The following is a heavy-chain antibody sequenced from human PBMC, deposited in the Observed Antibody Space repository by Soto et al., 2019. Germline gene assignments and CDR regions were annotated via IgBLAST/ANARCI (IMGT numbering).Heavy chain of an antibody. Sequence: LGESLKISCKGSGYSFTSFWINWVRQMPGKGPEWMGRIHPSDSDTDYSPSFQGHVTISADNSISTAYLQWSSLKASDTAMYYCARLSAFDIWGRRTMVTVSS. J-gene: IGHJ3*02. CDR3: ARLSAFDI. V-gene: IGHV5-10-1*01. CDR2: IHPSDSDT. CDR1: GYSFTSFW.